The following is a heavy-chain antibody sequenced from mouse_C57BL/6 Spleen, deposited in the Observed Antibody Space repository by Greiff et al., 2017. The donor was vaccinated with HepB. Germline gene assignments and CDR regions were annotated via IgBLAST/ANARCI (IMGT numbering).Heavy chain of an antibody. Sequence: EVMLVESGGGLVQPGGSLKLSCAASGFTFSDYYMYWVRQTPEKRLEWVAYISNGGGSTYYPDTVKGRFTISRDNAKNTLYLQMSRLKSEDTAMYYCARHTEEFAYWGQGTLVTVSA. V-gene: IGHV5-12*01. CDR1: GFTFSDYY. J-gene: IGHJ3*01. CDR3: ARHTEEFAY. CDR2: ISNGGGST.